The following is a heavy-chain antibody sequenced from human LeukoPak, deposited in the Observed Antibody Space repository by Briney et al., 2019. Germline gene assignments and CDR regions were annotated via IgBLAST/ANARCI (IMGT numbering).Heavy chain of an antibody. D-gene: IGHD3-3*01. J-gene: IGHJ4*02. V-gene: IGHV1-24*01. CDR1: GYTLTELS. CDR2: FDPEDGET. CDR3: ARVAATIFGVVTMEGYFDY. Sequence: ASVKVSCKVSGYTLTELSMHWVRQAPGKGLEWMGGFDPEDGETIYAQKFQGRATITTDESTSTAYMELSSLRSEDTAVYYCARVAATIFGVVTMEGYFDYWGQGTLVTVSS.